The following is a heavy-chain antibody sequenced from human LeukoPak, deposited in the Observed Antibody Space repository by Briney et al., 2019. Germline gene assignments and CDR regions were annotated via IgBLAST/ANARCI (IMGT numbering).Heavy chain of an antibody. D-gene: IGHD6-13*01. V-gene: IGHV7-4-1*02. J-gene: IGHJ6*02. CDR3: ASSFAGTFYYYYYGMDV. Sequence: AASVKVSCKASGYTFTSYAMKWVRQAPGQGLEWMGWINTNTGNPTYAQGFTGRFVFSLDTSVSTAYLQISSLKAEDTAVYYCASSFAGTFYYYYYGMDVWGQGTTVTVSS. CDR1: GYTFTSYA. CDR2: INTNTGNP.